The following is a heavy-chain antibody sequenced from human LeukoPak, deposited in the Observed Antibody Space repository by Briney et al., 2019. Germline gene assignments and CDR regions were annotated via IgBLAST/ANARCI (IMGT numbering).Heavy chain of an antibody. Sequence: GGSLRLSCAASGLTFSRYWMTWVRQVPGKGLEWVANIKEDGSEKYYVDSVKGRFTIYRDNVMNSLYLQMNSLRPEDTALYYCVKDRRNPYRPEGPFDPWGQGTLVTVSS. CDR1: GLTFSRYW. CDR2: IKEDGSEK. V-gene: IGHV3-7*03. D-gene: IGHD1-14*01. J-gene: IGHJ5*02. CDR3: VKDRRNPYRPEGPFDP.